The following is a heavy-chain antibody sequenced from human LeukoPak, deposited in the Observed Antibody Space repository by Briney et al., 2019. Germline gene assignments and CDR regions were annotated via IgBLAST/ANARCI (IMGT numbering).Heavy chain of an antibody. CDR2: IYYSGST. J-gene: IGHJ3*02. V-gene: IGHV4-39*01. Sequence: SETLSLTCTVSGGSISSSSYYWGWIRQPPGKGLEWIGCIYYSGSTYYNPSLKSRVTISVETSKNQFSLKLSSVTAADTAVYYCARRGNSSGYYKTWGAFDIWGQGTMVTVSS. D-gene: IGHD3-22*01. CDR1: GGSISSSSYY. CDR3: ARRGNSSGYYKTWGAFDI.